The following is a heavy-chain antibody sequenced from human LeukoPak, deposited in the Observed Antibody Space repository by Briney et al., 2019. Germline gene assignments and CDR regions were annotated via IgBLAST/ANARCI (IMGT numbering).Heavy chain of an antibody. CDR2: ISSSGSTI. CDR1: GFTFSSYE. J-gene: IGHJ4*02. V-gene: IGHV3-48*03. CDR3: AKEFQTYGSCCYPFDY. D-gene: IGHD3-10*01. Sequence: GGTLRLSCAASGFTFSSYEMNWVRQAPGKGLEWVSYISSSGSTIYYADSVKGRFTISRDNSKNTLYLQMNSLRAEDTAVYDCAKEFQTYGSCCYPFDYWGQGTLVTVSS.